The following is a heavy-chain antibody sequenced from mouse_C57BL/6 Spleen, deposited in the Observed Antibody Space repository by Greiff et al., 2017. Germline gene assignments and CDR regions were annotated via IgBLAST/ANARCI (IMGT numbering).Heavy chain of an antibody. V-gene: IGHV1-22*01. CDR1: GYTFTAYN. CDR3: ARSGHYYAMDY. D-gene: IGHD3-1*01. CDR2: INPTNVGT. J-gene: IGHJ4*01. Sequence: EVQLQQSGPELVKPGASVKMSCKASGYTFTAYNMHWVKQSLGKSLEWFGYINPTNVGTSYTQKFKGKATLPVHKSSSTAYMERRSVASEESAVYYCARSGHYYAMDYWGQGTSVTVSS.